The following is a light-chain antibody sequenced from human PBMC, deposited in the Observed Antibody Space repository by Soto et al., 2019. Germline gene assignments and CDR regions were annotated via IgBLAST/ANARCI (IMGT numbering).Light chain of an antibody. CDR3: LLINSAERV. Sequence: QAVVTQQPSLTVSPGGTVTLTCGSSTGAVTSGHYTYWFQQKPGQAPRTLIYDTSNRRSWTPARFSGSLLGGRAALTLSGAQPEDEAEYYCLLINSAERVFGTGTKLTVL. CDR2: DTS. CDR1: TGAVTSGHY. V-gene: IGLV7-46*01. J-gene: IGLJ1*01.